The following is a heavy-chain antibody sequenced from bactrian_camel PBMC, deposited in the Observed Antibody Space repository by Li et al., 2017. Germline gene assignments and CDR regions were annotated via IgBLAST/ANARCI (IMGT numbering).Heavy chain of an antibody. Sequence: HVQLVESGGGSVQAGGSLKISCAVSGNTARSKCMAWFRQAPGKEREGVAAIDSDGTTSYTDSVKGRFKISKDDAKNTMFLQMDSLQVNSLKAEDTAMYYCAAGWSFGVGTLLRRHYNYWGQGTQVTVS. CDR3: AMYYCAAGWSFGVGTLLRRHYNY. V-gene: IGHV3S53*01. CDR2: IDSDGTT. J-gene: IGHJ4*01. D-gene: IGHD3*01. CDR1: GNTARSKC.